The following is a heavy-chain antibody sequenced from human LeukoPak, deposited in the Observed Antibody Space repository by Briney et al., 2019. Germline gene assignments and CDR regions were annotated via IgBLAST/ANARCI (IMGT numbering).Heavy chain of an antibody. Sequence: PGGSLRLSCAVSGFTVSSNYMSWVRQAPGKGLEWVSVIYGGGSTYYADSVKGRFTISRDNSKNTLYLQMNSLRAKDTAVYYCARAANVGGNSALNYWGQGTLVTVSS. CDR2: IYGGGST. CDR3: ARAANVGGNSALNY. CDR1: GFTVSSNY. D-gene: IGHD4-23*01. J-gene: IGHJ4*02. V-gene: IGHV3-66*01.